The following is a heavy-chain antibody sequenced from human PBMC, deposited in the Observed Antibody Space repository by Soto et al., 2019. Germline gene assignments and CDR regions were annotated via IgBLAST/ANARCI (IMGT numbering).Heavy chain of an antibody. D-gene: IGHD3-10*01. Sequence: QVQLVQSGAEVKKPGASVKVSCKASGYTFTSYYMHWVRQAPGQGLEWMGIINPSGGSTSYAQKFHGRVTMTRDTSTSTVYMELSSLRSEDTAVYYCARVRRYGSGRGWFDPWGQGTLVTVSS. J-gene: IGHJ5*02. CDR2: INPSGGST. V-gene: IGHV1-46*03. CDR3: ARVRRYGSGRGWFDP. CDR1: GYTFTSYY.